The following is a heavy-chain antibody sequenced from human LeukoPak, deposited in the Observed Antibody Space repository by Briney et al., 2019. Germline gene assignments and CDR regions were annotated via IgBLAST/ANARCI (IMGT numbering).Heavy chain of an antibody. D-gene: IGHD3-22*01. CDR1: GYTFTSYD. J-gene: IGHJ4*02. V-gene: IGHV1-8*03. Sequence: ASVKVSCKASGYTFTSYDINWVRQATGQGLEWMGWVNPNSGNTGYAQKFQGRVTITRNTSISTAYMELSSLRSEDTAVYYCARGPFYDSSGYYFDYWGQGTLVTVSS. CDR3: ARGPFYDSSGYYFDY. CDR2: VNPNSGNT.